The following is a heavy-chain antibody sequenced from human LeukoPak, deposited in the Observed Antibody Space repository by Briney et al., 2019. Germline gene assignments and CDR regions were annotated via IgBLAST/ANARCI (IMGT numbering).Heavy chain of an antibody. V-gene: IGHV3-64*01. CDR2: ISSSGGST. Sequence: GGSLRLSCAASGFSFSSYTMHWVRQAPGKGLEYVSAISSSGGSTYYVNSVKGRFTISRDNSKNTLYLQMGSLRADDMAVYYCARRGSYSAEYFQHWGQGTLVTVSS. CDR1: GFSFSSYT. D-gene: IGHD1-26*01. CDR3: ARRGSYSAEYFQH. J-gene: IGHJ1*01.